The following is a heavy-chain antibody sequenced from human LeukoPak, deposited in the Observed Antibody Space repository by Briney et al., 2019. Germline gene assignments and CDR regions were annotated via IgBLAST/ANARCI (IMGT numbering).Heavy chain of an antibody. J-gene: IGHJ4*02. CDR3: ARSWIQLWYYDY. CDR2: IFYSGTT. V-gene: IGHV4-39*01. D-gene: IGHD5-18*01. Sequence: SETLSLTCTVSGGSISSSSYYWGWIRQPPGKGLEWIGNIFYSGTTYYNPSLKSRVTISVDTSKNQSPLKLSSVTAADTAVYYCARSWIQLWYYDYWGQGTLVTVSS. CDR1: GGSISSSSYY.